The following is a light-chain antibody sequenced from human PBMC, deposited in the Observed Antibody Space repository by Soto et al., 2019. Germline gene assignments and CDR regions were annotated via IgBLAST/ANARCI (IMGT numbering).Light chain of an antibody. V-gene: IGKV3-20*01. Sequence: EIVLTHSPGTLSLSPGERATLSCRASQSVSSNNLAWYQQKPGQAPRLLIYVASSRATGIPDRFSGGGSGTDFTLTISRLEPEDFAVYYCQQYGSSPYTFGQGTKLEIK. CDR3: QQYGSSPYT. J-gene: IGKJ2*01. CDR1: QSVSSNN. CDR2: VAS.